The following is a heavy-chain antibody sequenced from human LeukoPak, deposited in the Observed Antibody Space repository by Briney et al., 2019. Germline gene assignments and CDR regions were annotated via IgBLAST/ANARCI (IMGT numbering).Heavy chain of an antibody. CDR2: FTAIFGTA. J-gene: IGHJ4*02. Sequence: ASVKVSCKASGGTFSSYAIAWVRQAPGQGLEWMGMFTAIFGTANYAQKFQGGITITTDESTNIGYMELTSLRSEDTAMYYCARSQGGQPDYWGQGTLVTVSS. CDR1: GGTFSSYA. D-gene: IGHD2-2*01. V-gene: IGHV1-69*05. CDR3: ARSQGGQPDY.